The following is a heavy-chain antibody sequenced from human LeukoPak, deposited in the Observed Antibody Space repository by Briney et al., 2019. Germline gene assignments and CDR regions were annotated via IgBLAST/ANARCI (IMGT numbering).Heavy chain of an antibody. CDR3: AKGQDV. J-gene: IGHJ6*02. CDR1: GFTFSIYA. CDR2: ISGSGDST. V-gene: IGHV3-23*01. Sequence: PGASLRLSCAASGFTFSIYAMSWVRQAPGEGLEWVSVISGSGDSTEYADSVKGRFTISRDNSEKTLYLQMNSLRAEDTAVYYCAKGQDVWGQGTTVTVSS.